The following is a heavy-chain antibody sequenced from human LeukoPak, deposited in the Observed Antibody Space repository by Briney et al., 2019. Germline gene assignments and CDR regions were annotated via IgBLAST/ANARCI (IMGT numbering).Heavy chain of an antibody. J-gene: IGHJ3*02. V-gene: IGHV4-59*08. CDR3: ARQGVSGGWTSDAFDI. D-gene: IGHD6-19*01. CDR2: IYYSGNT. Sequence: SETLSLTCTVSGGSISSYYWSWIRQPPGKGLEWIGYIYYSGNTIYNPSLKSRVTMSLDTSKNQFSLKLTSVTAADTAVYYCARQGVSGGWTSDAFDIWGLGTMVTVSS. CDR1: GGSISSYY.